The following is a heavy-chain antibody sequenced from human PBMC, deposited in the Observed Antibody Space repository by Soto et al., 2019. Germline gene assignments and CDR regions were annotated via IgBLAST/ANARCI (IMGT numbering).Heavy chain of an antibody. Sequence: ASVKVSCKVSGYTLTELSMHWVRQAPGKVLEWMGGFDPEDGETIYAQKFQGRVTMTEDTSTDTAYMELSSLRSEDTAVYYCATDLRGDGWGSYYRLYAYWGQGTLVPVSS. CDR2: FDPEDGET. D-gene: IGHD3-10*01. CDR1: GYTLTELS. J-gene: IGHJ4*02. V-gene: IGHV1-24*01. CDR3: ATDLRGDGWGSYYRLYAY.